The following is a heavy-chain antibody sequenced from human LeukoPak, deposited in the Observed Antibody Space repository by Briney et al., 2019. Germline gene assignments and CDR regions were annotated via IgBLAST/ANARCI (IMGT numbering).Heavy chain of an antibody. CDR2: IRYDGSNK. Sequence: PGGSLRLSCAASGFIFSSFGMFWVRQAPGKGLEWVAFIRYDGSNKYYTDSVKGRFTISRDNSQNTLYLQMNTLRAEDTAVYYCAKDRQISTRSYYMDVWGTGTTVTVSS. CDR1: GFIFSSFG. J-gene: IGHJ6*03. V-gene: IGHV3-30*02. D-gene: IGHD2-2*01. CDR3: AKDRQISTRSYYMDV.